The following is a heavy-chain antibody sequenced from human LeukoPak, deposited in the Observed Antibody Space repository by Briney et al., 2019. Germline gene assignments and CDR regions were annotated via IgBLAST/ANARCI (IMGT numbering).Heavy chain of an antibody. D-gene: IGHD6-19*01. CDR2: ISGGGGST. Sequence: GGSLRLSCAASGFTFSIYAMSWVRQAPGEGLEWVSGISGGGGSTYYADSVKGRFTISRDNSKNTLYLQMNSLRAEDTAVYYCAKDWAGGGYYFDYWGQGTLVTVSS. CDR1: GFTFSIYA. CDR3: AKDWAGGGYYFDY. V-gene: IGHV3-23*01. J-gene: IGHJ4*02.